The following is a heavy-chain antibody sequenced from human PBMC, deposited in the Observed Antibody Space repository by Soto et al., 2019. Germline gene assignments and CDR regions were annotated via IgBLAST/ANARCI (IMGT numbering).Heavy chain of an antibody. CDR2: ISAYNGNT. D-gene: IGHD6-19*01. J-gene: IGHJ1*01. CDR3: ATQPARSSGWYQGEGFQH. Sequence: ASVKVSCKASGYTFTSYGISWVRQAPGQGLEWMGWISAYNGNTNYAQKLQGRVTMTTDTSTSTAYMELRSLRSDDTAVYYCATQPARSSGWYQGEGFQHWGQGTLVTVSS. V-gene: IGHV1-18*01. CDR1: GYTFTSYG.